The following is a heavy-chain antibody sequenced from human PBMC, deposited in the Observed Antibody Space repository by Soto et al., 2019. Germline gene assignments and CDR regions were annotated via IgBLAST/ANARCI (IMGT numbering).Heavy chain of an antibody. CDR3: ARGGSYYAH. Sequence: ASVKVSCKASGNTHTIYFIHWLRQARGQGLEWMGWINSVSGGTNYAHKFQGRVTMTRDTSTTTAFMELSGLRSDDTAVYFCARGGSYYAHWGQGTLVTVSS. D-gene: IGHD3-10*01. CDR2: INSVSGGT. V-gene: IGHV1-2*02. CDR1: GNTHTIYF. J-gene: IGHJ4*02.